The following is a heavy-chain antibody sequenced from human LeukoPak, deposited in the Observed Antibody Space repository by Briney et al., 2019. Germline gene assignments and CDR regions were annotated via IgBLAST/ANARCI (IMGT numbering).Heavy chain of an antibody. CDR1: GFTFSSYA. J-gene: IGHJ4*02. CDR3: AKGIDGITGFPGLYFDY. CDR2: ISGSGGST. V-gene: IGHV3-23*01. Sequence: GGSLRLSCAASGFTFSSYAMRWVRQAPGKGLEWVSAISGSGGSTYYADSVKGRFTISRDNSKNTLYLQMNSLRAEDTAVYYCAKGIDGITGFPGLYFDYWGQGTLVTVSS. D-gene: IGHD1-20*01.